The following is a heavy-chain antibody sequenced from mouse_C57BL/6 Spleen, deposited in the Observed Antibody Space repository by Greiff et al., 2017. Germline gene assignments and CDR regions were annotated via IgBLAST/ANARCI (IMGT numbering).Heavy chain of an antibody. D-gene: IGHD2-4*01. Sequence: QVQLQQSGAELAKPGASVKLSCKASGYTFTSYWMHWVKQRPGKGLEWIGYINPSSGYTKYNQKFKDKATLTADKSTSTAYMQLSSLTYEDSAVYYCARPDYARDYFDYWGQGTTLTVSS. CDR3: ARPDYARDYFDY. CDR2: INPSSGYT. CDR1: GYTFTSYW. J-gene: IGHJ2*01. V-gene: IGHV1-7*01.